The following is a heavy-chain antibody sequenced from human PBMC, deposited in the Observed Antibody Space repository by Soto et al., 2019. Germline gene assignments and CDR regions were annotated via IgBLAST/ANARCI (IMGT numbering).Heavy chain of an antibody. CDR2: GSGRDGNR. Sequence: EVQLLESGGGLIQPGGSLRLSCAASGFTFSSYAMTWVRQAPGKGLEWVSAGSGRDGNRYYEATVKGRFTVSRDSFKDTMSLQINTLRDEDPAVDFFAKVHGPGNYGMDVWGPGTTVTVSS. CDR1: GFTFSSYA. J-gene: IGHJ6*02. CDR3: AKVHGPGNYGMDV. V-gene: IGHV3-23*01.